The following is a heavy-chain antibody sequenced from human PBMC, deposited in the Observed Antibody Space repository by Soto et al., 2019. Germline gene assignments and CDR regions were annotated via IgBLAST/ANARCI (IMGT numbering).Heavy chain of an antibody. Sequence: GGSLRLSCSASGFTFTNAWMNWVRQAPGKGLEWVGRIKSKTDGGTTDYAAPVKGRFTVSRDDSRSTLYLHMNSLKSDDTAVYYCTTILSWGRGTPVTVSP. J-gene: IGHJ5*02. V-gene: IGHV3-15*07. CDR3: TTILS. CDR1: GFTFTNAW. CDR2: IKSKTDGGTT.